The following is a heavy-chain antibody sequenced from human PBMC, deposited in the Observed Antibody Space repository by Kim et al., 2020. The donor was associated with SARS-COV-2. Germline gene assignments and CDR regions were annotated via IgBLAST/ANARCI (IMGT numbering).Heavy chain of an antibody. CDR3: ARDPTYGENPTKYFDY. Sequence: ASVKVSCKASGYTFTGYYVHWVRQAPGHGLEWMGVVHPSGGGTNYAQKFQGRVTMTRDMSTSTVYMELSSLKSEDTAMYYCARDPTYGENPTKYFDYWGQGTLVTVSS. J-gene: IGHJ4*02. V-gene: IGHV1-46*01. CDR1: GYTFTGYY. CDR2: VHPSGGGT. D-gene: IGHD4-17*01.